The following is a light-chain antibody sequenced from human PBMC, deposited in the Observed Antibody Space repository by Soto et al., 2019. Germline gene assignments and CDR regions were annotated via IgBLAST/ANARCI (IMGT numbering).Light chain of an antibody. J-gene: IGLJ1*01. CDR2: DVN. V-gene: IGLV2-14*01. CDR3: SSSTSSSPSDYV. CDR1: SSDVGGYNY. Sequence: QSVVTQPDSVSGSPGQSITISCTGTSSDVGGYNYVSWYQQHPGKAPKLMIYDVNNRPSEVSNRFSGSKSGNTASLTISVLQSEDEADYYCSSSTSSSPSDYVFGTGTKVTVL.